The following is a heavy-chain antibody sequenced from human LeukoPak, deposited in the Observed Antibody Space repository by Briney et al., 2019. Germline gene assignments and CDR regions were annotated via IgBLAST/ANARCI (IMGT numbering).Heavy chain of an antibody. CDR1: GYSFTSYW. J-gene: IGHJ4*02. Sequence: PGESLKISCKGSGYSFTSYWIGWVRQAPGKGLEWVSFISGSGGSTYYADSVKGRFTISRDNSKNTLYLQMNSLRAEDTAIYYCAKCERGLGDSCYSSSYWGQGTLVTVSS. CDR3: AKCERGLGDSCYSSSY. V-gene: IGHV3-23*01. CDR2: ISGSGGST. D-gene: IGHD2-15*01.